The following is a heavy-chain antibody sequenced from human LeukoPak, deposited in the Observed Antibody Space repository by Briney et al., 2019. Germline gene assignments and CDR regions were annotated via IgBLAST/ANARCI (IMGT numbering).Heavy chain of an antibody. CDR2: INPNSGGT. V-gene: IGHV1-2*02. D-gene: IGHD6-19*01. Sequence: GASVKVSCKASGYTFTGYYMHWVRQAPGQGLEWMGWINPNSGGTNYAQKFQGRVTMTRDTSISTAYMELSRLRSDDTAVYYCARESGSSGWYGFFDYWGQGTLVTVSS. CDR3: ARESGSSGWYGFFDY. CDR1: GYTFTGYY. J-gene: IGHJ4*02.